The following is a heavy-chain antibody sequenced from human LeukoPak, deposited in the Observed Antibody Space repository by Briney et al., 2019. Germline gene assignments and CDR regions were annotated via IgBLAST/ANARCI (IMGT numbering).Heavy chain of an antibody. Sequence: PGGSLRLSCAASGFTVSSHYMSWVRQAPGKGLEYVSVINGDGRTTYYADSVKGLFTISRDNSKNTLYLQMNSLRAEDTAVYYCARDCSSTSCYVYYYYYGMDVWGQGTTVTVSS. CDR2: INGDGRTT. CDR1: GFTVSSHY. V-gene: IGHV3-53*01. CDR3: ARDCSSTSCYVYYYYYGMDV. J-gene: IGHJ6*02. D-gene: IGHD2-2*01.